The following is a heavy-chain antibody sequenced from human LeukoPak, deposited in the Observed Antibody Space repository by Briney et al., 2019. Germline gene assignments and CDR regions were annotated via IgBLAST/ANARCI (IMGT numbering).Heavy chain of an antibody. CDR2: ISYDGSNK. D-gene: IGHD3-22*01. J-gene: IGHJ5*02. CDR3: ANDYYDSSGYYFHGIDP. CDR1: GFTFSSYG. V-gene: IGHV3-30*18. Sequence: PGGSLRLSCAASGFTFSSYGMHWVRQAPGKGLEWVAVISYDGSNKYYADSVKGRFTISRDNSKNTLYLQMNSLRAEDTAVYYCANDYYDSSGYYFHGIDPWGQGTLVTVSS.